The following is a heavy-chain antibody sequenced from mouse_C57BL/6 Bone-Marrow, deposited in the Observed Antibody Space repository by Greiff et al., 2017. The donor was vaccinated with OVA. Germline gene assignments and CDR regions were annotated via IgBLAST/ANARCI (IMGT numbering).Heavy chain of an antibody. V-gene: IGHV1-53*01. CDR2: INPSNGGT. J-gene: IGHJ3*01. D-gene: IGHD3-2*02. Sequence: QVQLQQPGTELVKPGASVKLSCKASGYTFTSYWMHWVKQRPGQGLEWIGNINPSNGGTNYNEKFKSKATLTVDKSSSTAYMQLSSLTSEASAVYYWAIETAQAPAWFAYWGQGTLVTVSA. CDR3: AIETAQAPAWFAY. CDR1: GYTFTSYW.